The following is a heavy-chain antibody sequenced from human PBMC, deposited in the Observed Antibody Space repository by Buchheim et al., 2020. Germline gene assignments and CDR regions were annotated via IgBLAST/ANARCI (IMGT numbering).Heavy chain of an antibody. V-gene: IGHV3-30-3*01. CDR2: ISYDGSNK. Sequence: QVQLVESGGGVVQPGRSLRLSCAASGFTFSSYAMHWVRQAPGKGLEWVAVISYDGSNKYYADSVKGRFTISRDNSKNTLYLQMNNLRAEDTAVYYCARDPPPPSIAVAATYYFDYWGQGTL. CDR1: GFTFSSYA. CDR3: ARDPPPPSIAVAATYYFDY. J-gene: IGHJ4*02. D-gene: IGHD6-19*01.